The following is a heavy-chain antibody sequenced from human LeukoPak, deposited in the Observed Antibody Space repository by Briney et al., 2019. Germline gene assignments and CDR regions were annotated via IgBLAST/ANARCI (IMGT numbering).Heavy chain of an antibody. J-gene: IGHJ5*02. V-gene: IGHV3-21*01. D-gene: IGHD3-22*01. Sequence: GGSLRLSCAASGFTFSSYSMNWVRQAPGKGLEWVSSISSSSSYIYYADSVKGRFTISRDNAKNSLYLQMNSLRAEDTAVYYCASSRPDSSGYTNWFDPWGQGTLVTVSS. CDR2: ISSSSSYI. CDR3: ASSRPDSSGYTNWFDP. CDR1: GFTFSSYS.